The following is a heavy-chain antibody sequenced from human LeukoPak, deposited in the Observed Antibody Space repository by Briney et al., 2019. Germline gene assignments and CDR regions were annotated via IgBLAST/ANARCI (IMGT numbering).Heavy chain of an antibody. CDR1: GFTFSSYA. Sequence: GGSLRLSCAASGFTFSSYAMSWVRQAPGKGLEWVSAISGSGGSTYYADSVKGRFTISRDNSKNTLYLQMNSLRAEDTPVYYCAKVRVYTIDRPFDYWGQGTLVTVSS. CDR3: AKVRVYTIDRPFDY. CDR2: ISGSGGST. J-gene: IGHJ4*02. D-gene: IGHD2-2*02. V-gene: IGHV3-23*01.